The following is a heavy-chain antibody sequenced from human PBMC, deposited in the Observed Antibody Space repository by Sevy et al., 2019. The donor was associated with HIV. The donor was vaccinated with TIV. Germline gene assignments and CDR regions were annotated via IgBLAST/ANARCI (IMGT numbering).Heavy chain of an antibody. CDR1: GFTFSDHY. D-gene: IGHD6-13*01. CDR3: VTHAGMAAAGRVFDY. V-gene: IGHV3-72*01. Sequence: GGSLRLSCVASGFTFSDHYMEWVRQAPGKGLEWVGRSRNKADGYTTEYAASVKGRFAISREESKNSLYVQMNSLKTGATAVYYCVTHAGMAAAGRVFDYWGQGTLVTVSS. CDR2: SRNKADGYTT. J-gene: IGHJ4*02.